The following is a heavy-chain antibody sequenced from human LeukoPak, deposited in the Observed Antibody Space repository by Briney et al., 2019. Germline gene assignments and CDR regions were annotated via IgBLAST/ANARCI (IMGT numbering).Heavy chain of an antibody. CDR1: GYTFTDYY. J-gene: IGHJ4*02. D-gene: IGHD4/OR15-4a*01. Sequence: GASVKVSCKTSGYTFTDYYIHWIRQAPGQGLEWMGWISPDTGVITSAQNFEGRVTLTWDTSITSTFMELTNLRPDDTAVYYCARGAKQYWGQGTLVTVSS. CDR3: ARGAKQY. CDR2: ISPDTGVI. V-gene: IGHV1-2*02.